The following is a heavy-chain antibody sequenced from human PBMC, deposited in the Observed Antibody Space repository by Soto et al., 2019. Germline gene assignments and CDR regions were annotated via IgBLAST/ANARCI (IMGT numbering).Heavy chain of an antibody. CDR1: GGSISSYY. J-gene: IGHJ6*02. CDR2: IYYSGST. Sequence: SDTLSLTCTVSGGSISSYYWSWIRQPPGKGLEWIGYIYYSGSTNYNPSLKSRVTISVDTSKNQFSLKLSSVTAADTAVYYCARVWYYYDSSGYLSPYYYYGMDVWGQGTTVTVSS. CDR3: ARVWYYYDSSGYLSPYYYYGMDV. D-gene: IGHD3-22*01. V-gene: IGHV4-59*01.